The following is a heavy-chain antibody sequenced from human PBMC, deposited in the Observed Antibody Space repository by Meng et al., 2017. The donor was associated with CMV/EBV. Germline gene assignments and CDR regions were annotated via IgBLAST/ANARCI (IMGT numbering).Heavy chain of an antibody. CDR3: ARDGPVMDYDSSGVNWFDP. J-gene: IGHJ5*02. CDR2: IYYSGST. D-gene: IGHD3-22*01. V-gene: IGHV4-39*07. Sequence: SETLSLTCTVSGGSISSSSYYWGWIRQPPGKGLEWIGSIYYSGSTYYNPSLKSRVTISVDTSKNQFSLKLSSVTAADTAVYYCARDGPVMDYDSSGVNWFDPRGQGTLVTVSS. CDR1: GGSISSSSYY.